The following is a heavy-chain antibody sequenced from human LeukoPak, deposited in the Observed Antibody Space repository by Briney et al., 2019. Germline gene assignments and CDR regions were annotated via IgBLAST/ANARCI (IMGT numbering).Heavy chain of an antibody. D-gene: IGHD6-19*01. J-gene: IGHJ6*02. V-gene: IGHV3-30*02. Sequence: GGSLRLSCAASGFTFSSYGMHWVRQAPGKGLEWVAFIRYDGSNKYYADSVKGRFTISRDNSKNTLYPQMNSLRAEDTAVYYCANNGEDSGWYCYYYGMDVWGQGTTVTVSS. CDR2: IRYDGSNK. CDR1: GFTFSSYG. CDR3: ANNGEDSGWYCYYYGMDV.